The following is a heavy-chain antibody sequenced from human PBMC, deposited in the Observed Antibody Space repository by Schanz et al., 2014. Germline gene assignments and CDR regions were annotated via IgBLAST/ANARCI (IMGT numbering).Heavy chain of an antibody. Sequence: VQLVESGGGLVKPGGSLRLSCAASGFTFSSYSMNWVRQAPGKGLEWVAVISYDGSNKYYADSVKGRFTISRDNSKNTLYLQMNTLRAEDTAVYYCARAHGNNWYGKGLDYWGQGTQVTVSS. D-gene: IGHD1-1*01. CDR1: GFTFSSYS. V-gene: IGHV3-30*03. CDR3: ARAHGNNWYGKGLDY. J-gene: IGHJ4*02. CDR2: ISYDGSNK.